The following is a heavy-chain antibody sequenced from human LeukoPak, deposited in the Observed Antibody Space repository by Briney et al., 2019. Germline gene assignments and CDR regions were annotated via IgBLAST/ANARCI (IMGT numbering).Heavy chain of an antibody. V-gene: IGHV4-39*07. J-gene: IGHJ5*02. Sequence: PSQTLSLTCTVSGGSTSSSDYYWGWIRQPPDEGLEWIASIRYSANTYYNPSLKSLVTISVDTSKNQFSLKPSSVTAADTAVYYCARGRWSQLPDHWGQGTLVTVSS. CDR1: GGSTSSSDYY. CDR2: IRYSANT. D-gene: IGHD5-24*01. CDR3: ARGRWSQLPDH.